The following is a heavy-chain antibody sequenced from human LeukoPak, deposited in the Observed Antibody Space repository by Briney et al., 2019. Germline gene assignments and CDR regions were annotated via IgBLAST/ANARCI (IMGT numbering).Heavy chain of an antibody. Sequence: PSQTLSLTCTVSGGSISSGGYYWSWIRQHPGKGLEWIGYIYYSGSTYYNPSLKSRVTISVDTSKNQFSLKLSSVTAADTAVYYCAIRHYDFWSGYYVGHFDCWGQGTLVTVSS. V-gene: IGHV4-31*03. D-gene: IGHD3-3*01. J-gene: IGHJ4*02. CDR2: IYYSGST. CDR1: GGSISSGGYY. CDR3: AIRHYDFWSGYYVGHFDC.